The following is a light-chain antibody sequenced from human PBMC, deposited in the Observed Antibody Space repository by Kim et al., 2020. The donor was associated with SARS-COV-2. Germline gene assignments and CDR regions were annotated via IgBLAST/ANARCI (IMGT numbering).Light chain of an antibody. Sequence: ASVGDRVTITCRASQSISTWLAWYQQKPGKAPKLLIYRASNLENGVPSRFSGSGSGTEFTLTISSLQPDDFATYYCQQCDNYTWTFGQGTKVDIK. CDR2: RAS. CDR1: QSISTW. V-gene: IGKV1-5*03. J-gene: IGKJ1*01. CDR3: QQCDNYTWT.